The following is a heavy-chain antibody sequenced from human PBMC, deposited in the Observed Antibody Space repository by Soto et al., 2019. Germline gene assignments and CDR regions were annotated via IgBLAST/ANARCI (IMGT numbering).Heavy chain of an antibody. CDR2: ISAYNGNT. D-gene: IGHD3-22*01. J-gene: IGHJ6*02. Sequence: QVPLVQSGAEVKKPGASVKVSCKASGYTFTSYGISWVRQAPGQGLEWMGWISAYNGNTNYAQKLQGRVTMTTDTSTSTAYMELRSLRSDDTAVYYCASSDSSGYYYSLYYYGMDVWGQGTTVTVSS. CDR3: ASSDSSGYYYSLYYYGMDV. CDR1: GYTFTSYG. V-gene: IGHV1-18*01.